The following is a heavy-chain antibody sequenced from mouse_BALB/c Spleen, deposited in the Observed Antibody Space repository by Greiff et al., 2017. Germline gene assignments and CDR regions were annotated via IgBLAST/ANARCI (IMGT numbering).Heavy chain of an antibody. V-gene: IGHV2-6-7*01. D-gene: IGHD1-1*01. CDR1: GFSLTGYG. CDR2: IWGDGST. J-gene: IGHJ3*01. CDR3: ARDNGSSYPWFAY. Sequence: VHLVESGPGLVAPSQSLSITCTVSGFSLTGYGVNWVRQPPGKGLEWLGMIWGDGSTDYNSALKSRLSISKDNSKSQVFLKMNSLQTDDTARYYCARDNGSSYPWFAYWGQGTLVTVSA.